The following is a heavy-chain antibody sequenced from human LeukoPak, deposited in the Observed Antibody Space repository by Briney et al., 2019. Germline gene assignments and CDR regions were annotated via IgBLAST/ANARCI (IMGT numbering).Heavy chain of an antibody. V-gene: IGHV4-59*01. CDR2: IYYGGST. CDR1: GGSISSYY. D-gene: IGHD3-22*01. Sequence: SETLSLTCTVSGGSISSYYWSWIRQPPGKGLEWIGYIYYGGSTNYNPSLKSRVTISVDTSKNKFSLKLSSVTAADTAVYYCARVDSSGDYFDYWGRGTLVTVSS. J-gene: IGHJ4*02. CDR3: ARVDSSGDYFDY.